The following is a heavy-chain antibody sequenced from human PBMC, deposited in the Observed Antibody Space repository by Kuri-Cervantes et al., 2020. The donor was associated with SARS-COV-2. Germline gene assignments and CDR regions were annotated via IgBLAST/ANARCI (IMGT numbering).Heavy chain of an antibody. J-gene: IGHJ3*02. Sequence: GGSLRLSCAASGFTFSNAWMSWVRQAPGKGLEWVANIKQDGSEKYYVDSVKGRFTISRDNAKNSLYLQMNSLRAEDTAVYYCARTTYGSGSYWDDAFDIWGRGTMVTVSS. CDR3: ARTTYGSGSYWDDAFDI. CDR2: IKQDGSEK. V-gene: IGHV3-7*01. D-gene: IGHD3-10*01. CDR1: GFTFSNAW.